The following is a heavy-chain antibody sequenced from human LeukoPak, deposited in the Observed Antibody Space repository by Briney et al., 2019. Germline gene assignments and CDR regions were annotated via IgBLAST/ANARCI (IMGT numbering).Heavy chain of an antibody. CDR1: GFTFSSYW. V-gene: IGHV3-7*01. D-gene: IGHD6-13*01. J-gene: IGHJ4*02. CDR2: IKQDGSEK. Sequence: GGSLRLSCAASGFTFSSYWMSWVRQAPGKGLEWVANIKQDGSEKYYVDSVKGRFTISRDNAKNSLYLQMNSLRAEDTAVYYCARGLPLTTYSSSWYLNYWGQGTLVTVSS. CDR3: ARGLPLTTYSSSWYLNY.